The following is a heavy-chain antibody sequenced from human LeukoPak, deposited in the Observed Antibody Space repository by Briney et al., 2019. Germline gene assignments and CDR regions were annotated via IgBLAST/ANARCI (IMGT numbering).Heavy chain of an antibody. CDR1: GFTFRSYA. J-gene: IGHJ4*02. CDR3: AKDETGYSSSWFDY. CDR2: ISGSGGST. V-gene: IGHV3-23*01. D-gene: IGHD6-13*01. Sequence: PGGSLRLSCAASGFTFRSYAMSWVRQAPGKGLEWVSAISGSGGSTYYADSVKGRFTISRDNSKNTLYLQMNSLRAEDTAVYYCAKDETGYSSSWFDYWGQGTLVTVSS.